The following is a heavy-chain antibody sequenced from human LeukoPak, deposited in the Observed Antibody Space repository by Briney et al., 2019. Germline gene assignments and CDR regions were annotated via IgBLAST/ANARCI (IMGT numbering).Heavy chain of an antibody. V-gene: IGHV3-23*01. CDR1: GFTFSSYA. Sequence: GGSLRLSCAASGFTFSSYAMSWVRQAPGKGLEWVSAISGSGGSTYYADSVKGRFTISRDNSKNTLYLQMNSLRAEDTAVYYYAKCNRYYYDSSGYSAADYWGQGTLVTVSS. CDR2: ISGSGGST. CDR3: AKCNRYYYDSSGYSAADY. D-gene: IGHD3-22*01. J-gene: IGHJ4*02.